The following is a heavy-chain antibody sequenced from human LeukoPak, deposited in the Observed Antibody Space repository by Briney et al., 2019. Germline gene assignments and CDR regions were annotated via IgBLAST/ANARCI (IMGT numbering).Heavy chain of an antibody. CDR2: SSAYNGNT. D-gene: IGHD3-22*01. J-gene: IGHJ6*03. CDR3: ARDVGEYDSSGYYRFYYMDV. Sequence: GASVKVSCKASGYTLTSYGISWVRQAPGQGLEWMGWSSAYNGNTNYAQKLQGRVTMTTDTSTSTAYMELSSLRSEDTAVYYCARDVGEYDSSGYYRFYYMDVWGKGTTVTVSS. V-gene: IGHV1-18*01. CDR1: GYTLTSYG.